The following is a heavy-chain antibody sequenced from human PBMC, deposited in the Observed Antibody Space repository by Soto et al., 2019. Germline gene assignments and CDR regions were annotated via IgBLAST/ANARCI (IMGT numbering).Heavy chain of an antibody. J-gene: IGHJ6*02. D-gene: IGHD3-22*01. V-gene: IGHV1-69*13. CDR2: IIPIFGTA. CDR1: GGTFSSYA. Sequence: ASVKVSCKASGGTFSSYAISWVRQAPGQGLEWMGGIIPIFGTANYAQKFQGRVTITADESTSTAYMELSSLRSEDTAVYYCARRSGYYYYYYGMDVWGQGTTVTVSS. CDR3: ARRSGYYYYYYGMDV.